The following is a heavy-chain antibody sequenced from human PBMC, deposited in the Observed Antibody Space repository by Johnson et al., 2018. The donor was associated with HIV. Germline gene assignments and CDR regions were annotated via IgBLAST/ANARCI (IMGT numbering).Heavy chain of an antibody. D-gene: IGHD6-19*01. J-gene: IGHJ3*02. CDR3: ATSVEQWLVWNAFDI. CDR2: IYSGGRT. Sequence: MQLVESGGGLIQPGGSLRLYCAASGFTVSSNYMSWVRQAPGKGLEWVSVIYSGGRTYYADSVKGRFTISRDNSKNTLYLQMNSLRAEDTAVYYCATSVEQWLVWNAFDIWGQGTMVTVSS. CDR1: GFTVSSNY. V-gene: IGHV3-53*01.